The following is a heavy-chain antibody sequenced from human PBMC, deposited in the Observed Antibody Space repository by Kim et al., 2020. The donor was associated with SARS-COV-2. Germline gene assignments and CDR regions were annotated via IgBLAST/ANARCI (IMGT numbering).Heavy chain of an antibody. CDR2: INHSGST. CDR3: ARDGGSRGYYSVDV. CDR1: GGSFSGYY. Sequence: SETLSLTCAVYGGSFSGYYWSWIRQPPGKGLEWIGEINHSGSTNYNPSLKSRVTISVDTSKNQFSLKLSSVTAADTAVYYCARDGGSRGYYSVDVWGQGTTVTVSS. D-gene: IGHD2-2*01. V-gene: IGHV4-34*01. J-gene: IGHJ6*02.